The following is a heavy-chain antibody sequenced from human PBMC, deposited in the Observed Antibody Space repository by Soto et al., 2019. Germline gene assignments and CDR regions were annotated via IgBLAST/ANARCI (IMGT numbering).Heavy chain of an antibody. CDR3: ARDRIHLRYGMEG. V-gene: IGHV4-34*01. CDR2: ITHSGST. D-gene: IGHD5-18*01. CDR1: GGAFIDYS. J-gene: IGHJ6*02. Sequence: QAQLHQWGAGLLKPSETLSLTCAVSGGAFIDYSWSWIRQSPGKGLEWIGEITHSGSTNFNPSLKSRISMSLDTSKKKSSLRLSSVTAADTAVYYGARDRIHLRYGMEGWGPGTTVTVAS.